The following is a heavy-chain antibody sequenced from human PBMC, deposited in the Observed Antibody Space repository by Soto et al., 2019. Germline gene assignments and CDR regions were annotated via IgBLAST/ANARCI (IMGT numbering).Heavy chain of an antibody. CDR1: GYSFTSYW. Sequence: PGESLKISCKGSGYSFTSYWIGWVRQMHGKGLEWMGIIYPGDSDTRYSPSFQGQVTISADKSISTAYLQWSSLKASDTAMYYCARSVTSSYYYYYGMDVWGQGTTVTVSS. CDR3: ARSVTSSYYYYYGMDV. V-gene: IGHV5-51*01. J-gene: IGHJ6*02. D-gene: IGHD4-4*01. CDR2: IYPGDSDT.